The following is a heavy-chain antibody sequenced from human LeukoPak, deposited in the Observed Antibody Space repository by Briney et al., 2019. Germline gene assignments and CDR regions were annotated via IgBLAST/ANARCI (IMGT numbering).Heavy chain of an antibody. Sequence: SETLSLTCTVSGGSISSYYWSWIRQPAGKGLEWIGRIYTSGSTNYNPSLKSRVTISVDTSKNQFSLKLSSVTAADTAVYYCARGTRRIVVVPAAETNYNWFDPWGQGTLVTVSS. D-gene: IGHD2-2*01. J-gene: IGHJ5*02. CDR2: IYTSGST. V-gene: IGHV4-4*07. CDR3: ARGTRRIVVVPAAETNYNWFDP. CDR1: GGSISSYY.